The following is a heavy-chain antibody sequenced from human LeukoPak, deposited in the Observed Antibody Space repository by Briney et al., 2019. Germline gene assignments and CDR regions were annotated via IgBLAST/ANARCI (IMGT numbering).Heavy chain of an antibody. CDR2: ISGSGGST. Sequence: GGSPRLSCAASGFTFSSYAMSWVRQAPGKGLEWVSAISGSGGSTYYADSVKGRFTISRDNSKNTLYLQMNSLRAEDTAVYYCANDYYGSGSYYKIMDVWGQGTTVTVSS. CDR3: ANDYYGSGSYYKIMDV. CDR1: GFTFSSYA. J-gene: IGHJ6*02. D-gene: IGHD3-10*01. V-gene: IGHV3-23*01.